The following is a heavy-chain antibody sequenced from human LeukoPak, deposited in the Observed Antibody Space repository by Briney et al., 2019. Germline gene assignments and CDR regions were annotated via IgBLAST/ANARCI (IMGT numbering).Heavy chain of an antibody. V-gene: IGHV6-1*01. CDR2: TYYSTKWYN. D-gene: IGHD1-26*01. Sequence: SQTLSLTCAISGDSVSSNSAAWNWKRQSPSRGLDWLGRTYYSTKWYNDYAVSVKSLISINPDTSKNQFSLQLNSVTPEDTAVYYCAREGATGYSLDAFDIWRQARMVTVCS. J-gene: IGHJ3*02. CDR3: AREGATGYSLDAFDI. CDR1: GDSVSSNSAA.